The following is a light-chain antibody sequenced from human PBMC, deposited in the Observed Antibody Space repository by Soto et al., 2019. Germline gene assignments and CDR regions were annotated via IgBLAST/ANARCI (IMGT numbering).Light chain of an antibody. CDR1: QSVSSY. J-gene: IGKJ4*01. Sequence: EIVLTQSPATLSLSPGERATLSCRASQSVSSYLAWYQQKPGQAPRLLIYDVSNRATGIPARFSGSGSGTDFTLTISSLEPEDFAVYSCQQRSSWPLTFGGGTKVDIK. CDR2: DVS. V-gene: IGKV3-11*01. CDR3: QQRSSWPLT.